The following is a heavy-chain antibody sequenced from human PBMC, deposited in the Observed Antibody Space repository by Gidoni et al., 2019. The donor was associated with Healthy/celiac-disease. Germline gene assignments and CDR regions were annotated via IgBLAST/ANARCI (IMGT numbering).Heavy chain of an antibody. D-gene: IGHD1-26*01. J-gene: IGHJ4*02. CDR3: AQTERYFDY. Sequence: QLQLQESAPGLVKPSETLSLTCTVSCGSISSSSYYWGWIRQPPGKGLEWIGSIYYSGSTYYNPSLKSRVTISVDTSKNQFSLKLSSVTAADTAVYYCAQTERYFDYWGQGTLVTVSS. CDR2: IYYSGST. CDR1: CGSISSSSYY. V-gene: IGHV4-39*01.